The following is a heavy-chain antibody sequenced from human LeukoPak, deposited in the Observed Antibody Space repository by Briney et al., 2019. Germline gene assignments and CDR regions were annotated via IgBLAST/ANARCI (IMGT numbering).Heavy chain of an antibody. V-gene: IGHV4-34*01. J-gene: IGHJ4*02. CDR2: INHSGST. Sequence: SETLSLTCAVYGGSFSGYFWSWIRQPPGKGLEWIGEINHSGSTGYNPSLKSRVTISVDTSKNQLSLKLSSVTAADTAVYYCARDGANPDYWGQGTLVTVSS. D-gene: IGHD3-16*01. CDR1: GGSFSGYF. CDR3: ARDGANPDY.